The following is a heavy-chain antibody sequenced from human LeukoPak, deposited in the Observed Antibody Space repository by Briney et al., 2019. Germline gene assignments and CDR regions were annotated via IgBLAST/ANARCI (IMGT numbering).Heavy chain of an antibody. CDR1: GFTFSGHW. V-gene: IGHV3-74*01. Sequence: GGSLRLSCAVSGFTFSGHWMFWVRQAPGKGLEWVSSDGSGTGYTDSVKGRFTISRDNAKNTLYLQMNSLRAEDTAVYYCAKVGGGIAAASFDYWGQGTLVTVSS. J-gene: IGHJ4*02. D-gene: IGHD6-13*01. CDR3: AKVGGGIAAASFDY. CDR2: DGSGT.